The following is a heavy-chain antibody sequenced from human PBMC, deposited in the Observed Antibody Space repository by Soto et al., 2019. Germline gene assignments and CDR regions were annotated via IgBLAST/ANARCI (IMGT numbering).Heavy chain of an antibody. CDR2: TYYRSKWYN. V-gene: IGHV6-1*01. Sequence: SQTLSLTCVISGDSVSSNSAAWNWIRQSPSRGLEWLGRTYYRSKWYNDYAVSVKSRITINPDTSKNQFSLQLNSVTPEDTAVYYCARDVVITHYYYYGMDVWGQGTTVTVSS. J-gene: IGHJ6*02. CDR1: GDSVSSNSAA. D-gene: IGHD3-22*01. CDR3: ARDVVITHYYYYGMDV.